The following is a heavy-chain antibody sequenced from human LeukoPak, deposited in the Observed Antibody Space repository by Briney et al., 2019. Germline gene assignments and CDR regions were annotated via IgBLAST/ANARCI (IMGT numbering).Heavy chain of an antibody. V-gene: IGHV1-8*01. J-gene: IGHJ3*02. CDR1: GGTFTSYD. D-gene: IGHD3-22*01. Sequence: ASVRVSCKASGGTFTSYDINWVRQATGQGLEWMGWMNPNSGNTGYAQKFQGRVTMTRNTSISTAYMELSSLRSEDTAVYYCARGWQGYDSSGDAFDIWGQGTMVTVSS. CDR2: MNPNSGNT. CDR3: ARGWQGYDSSGDAFDI.